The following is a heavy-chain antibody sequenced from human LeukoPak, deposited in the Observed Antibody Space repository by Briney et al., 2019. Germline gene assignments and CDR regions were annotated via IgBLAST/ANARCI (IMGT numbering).Heavy chain of an antibody. J-gene: IGHJ4*02. CDR3: AREGYYGSGSGGYFDY. Sequence: GGSLRLSCAASGFTFSTSGMHWVRQAPGKGLEWVAVISYDGSNKYYADSVKGRFTISRDNSKNTLYLQMNSLRAEDTAVYYCAREGYYGSGSGGYFDYWGQGTLVTVSS. V-gene: IGHV3-30*19. CDR2: ISYDGSNK. D-gene: IGHD3-10*01. CDR1: GFTFSTSG.